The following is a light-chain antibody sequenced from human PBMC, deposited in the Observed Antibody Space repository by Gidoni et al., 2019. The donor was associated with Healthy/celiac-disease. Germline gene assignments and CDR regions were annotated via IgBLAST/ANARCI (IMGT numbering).Light chain of an antibody. CDR1: QSVSSY. CDR3: QQRSNWLT. J-gene: IGKJ4*01. V-gene: IGKV3-11*01. Sequence: EIALTQSPATLSLSPGDRSTLSCRASQSVSSYLAWYQQKPGQAPRLLIDDASNRATGIPARFSGSGSGTDFTLTISSLEPEDFAVYYCQQRSNWLTFGGGTKVEIK. CDR2: DAS.